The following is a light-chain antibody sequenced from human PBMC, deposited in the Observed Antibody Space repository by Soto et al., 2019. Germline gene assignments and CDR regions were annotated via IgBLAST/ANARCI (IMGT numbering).Light chain of an antibody. CDR1: QTISSW. CDR2: KAS. V-gene: IGKV1-5*03. CDR3: QHYNSYSEA. J-gene: IGKJ1*01. Sequence: DIQMTPSPSTLSGSVGARDIITCLASQTISSWLAWYQQKPGKAPKLLIYKASTLKSGVPSRFSGSGSGTEFTLTISSLQPDDFATYYCQHYNSYSEAFGQGTKVDNK.